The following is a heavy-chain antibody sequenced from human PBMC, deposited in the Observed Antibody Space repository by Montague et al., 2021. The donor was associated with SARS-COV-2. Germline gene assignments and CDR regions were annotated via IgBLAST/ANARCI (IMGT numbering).Heavy chain of an antibody. CDR2: IYYSGST. V-gene: IGHV4-59*08. D-gene: IGHD3-10*01. CDR3: ARQLRVRRTWQVGDYNHYGMDV. Sequence: SETLSLTCTVSGGSISNYHWNWIRPPPGKGLEWIAYIYYSGSTNYNPSLQSRVTISVDTSRNQFSLRLTSVTAADTAVYYCARQLRVRRTWQVGDYNHYGMDVWGQGTTVSVSS. CDR1: GGSISNYH. J-gene: IGHJ6*02.